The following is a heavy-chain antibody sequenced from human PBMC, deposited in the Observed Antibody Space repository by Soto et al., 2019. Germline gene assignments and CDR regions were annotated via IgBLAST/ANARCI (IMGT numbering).Heavy chain of an antibody. J-gene: IGHJ4*01. CDR2: LSRSSSYI. V-gene: IGHV3-21*01. D-gene: IGHD6-13*01. Sequence: GGSLRLSCTASGFTFTDYSMIWVRQAPGQGLERVSSLSRSSSYIYYADSVEGRFTSSRDTAQNSLNLQMNSLRTEDTAVYYSANAGGGHGAGTGFYFDYWGRVSLVTDYS. CDR3: ANAGGGHGAGTGFYFDY. CDR1: GFTFTDYS.